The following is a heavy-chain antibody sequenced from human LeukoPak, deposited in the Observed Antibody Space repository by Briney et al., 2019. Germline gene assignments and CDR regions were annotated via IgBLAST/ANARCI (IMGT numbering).Heavy chain of an antibody. V-gene: IGHV3-23*01. Sequence: GGSLRLTCTGSGFAFGNYGMTWVRQPPGKGLEWVSAITGSGGTTRYTDSVTGRFTISRDNSGNKLFIQMNSLRAEDTAVYYCAKDPNGDYLGAFDFWGPGTLVTVSS. D-gene: IGHD4-17*01. CDR3: AKDPNGDYLGAFDF. CDR2: ITGSGGTT. CDR1: GFAFGNYG. J-gene: IGHJ3*01.